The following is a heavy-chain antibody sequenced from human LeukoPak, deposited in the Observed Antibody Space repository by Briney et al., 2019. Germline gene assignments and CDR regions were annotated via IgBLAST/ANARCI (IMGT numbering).Heavy chain of an antibody. Sequence: SVKVSCKASGGTFSSYAISWVRQAPGQGLEWMGGIIPIFGTANCAQKFQGRVTITADESTSTAYMELSSLRSEDTAVYYCARASIVATISYYYYGMDVWGKGTTVTVSS. CDR2: IIPIFGTA. V-gene: IGHV1-69*13. CDR1: GGTFSSYA. D-gene: IGHD5-12*01. CDR3: ARASIVATISYYYYGMDV. J-gene: IGHJ6*04.